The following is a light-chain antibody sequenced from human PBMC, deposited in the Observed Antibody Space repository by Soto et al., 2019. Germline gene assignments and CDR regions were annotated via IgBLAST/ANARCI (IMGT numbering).Light chain of an antibody. CDR2: EVN. CDR3: SFFTSSSTQV. V-gene: IGLV2-14*01. Sequence: QSVLTQPPSVSGSPGQTITISCTGTSSDVGGYNYVSWYQQHPGKVPTLMIYEVNNRPSGVSNRFSGSKSANTASLTISGLHADDEADYYCSFFTSSSTQVFGGGTKLTVL. CDR1: SSDVGGYNY. J-gene: IGLJ3*02.